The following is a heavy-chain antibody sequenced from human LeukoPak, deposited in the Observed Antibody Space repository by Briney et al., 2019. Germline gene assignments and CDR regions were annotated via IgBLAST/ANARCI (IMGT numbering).Heavy chain of an antibody. V-gene: IGHV3-23*01. D-gene: IGHD6-19*01. CDR3: PRQSYASGWNPFDY. CDR1: GFSFSDYF. Sequence: GRSLRLSCAASGFSFSDYFMSWIRQAPGKGLEWASTISGGGITTYYADSAKGRFTISRDNSKNTMFLQMNSLRADDTAVYYCPRQSYASGWNPFDYWGQGILVTVSS. CDR2: ISGGGITT. J-gene: IGHJ4*02.